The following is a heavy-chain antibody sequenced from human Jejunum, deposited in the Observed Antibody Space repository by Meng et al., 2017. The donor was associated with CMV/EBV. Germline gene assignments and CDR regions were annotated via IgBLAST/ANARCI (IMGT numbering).Heavy chain of an antibody. CDR1: GVTVGSYW. Sequence: AASGVTVGSYWMDWVRQVPGKGLMWVSQIDGSGSDNTYADSVKGRFTISRDNAKNMLFLHMKDLRVEDTAIYYCARDVYGISSPHWGQGAQVTVSS. J-gene: IGHJ4*02. CDR3: ARDVYGISSPH. V-gene: IGHV3-74*03. D-gene: IGHD1-14*01. CDR2: IDGSGSDN.